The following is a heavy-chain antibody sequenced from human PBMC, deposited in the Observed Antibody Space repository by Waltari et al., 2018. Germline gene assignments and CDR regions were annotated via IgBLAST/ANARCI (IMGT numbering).Heavy chain of an antibody. D-gene: IGHD6-13*01. CDR2: IKRDGSEK. CDR3: ARGGYDSSWYWRD. V-gene: IGHV3-7*04. J-gene: IGHJ4*02. Sequence: EVQLVESGGGLVQPGGSLRLSCAASGFTFSSQWMTWVRQAPGKGLEWVANIKRDGSEKYHVDPVKGRFTISRDNAKNSLYLQMESLRGEDTAVYYCARGGYDSSWYWRDWGQGTLVTVSS. CDR1: GFTFSSQW.